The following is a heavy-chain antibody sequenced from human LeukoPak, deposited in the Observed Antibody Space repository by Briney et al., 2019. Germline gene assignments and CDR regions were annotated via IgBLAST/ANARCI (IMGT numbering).Heavy chain of an antibody. V-gene: IGHV3-74*01. Sequence: GGSLRLSCAASGFTFSKYVMHWVRQAPEKGLLLVSHISSGGSNTNYADSVKGRFTISRDNAKNTLYLQMNSLGAEDTAVYYCARAYSGSRANWFDPWGQGTLVTVSS. CDR2: ISSGGSNT. D-gene: IGHD6-25*01. CDR1: GFTFSKYV. J-gene: IGHJ5*02. CDR3: ARAYSGSRANWFDP.